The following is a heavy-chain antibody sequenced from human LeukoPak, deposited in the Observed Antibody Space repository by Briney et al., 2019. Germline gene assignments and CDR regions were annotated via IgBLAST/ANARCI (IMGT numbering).Heavy chain of an antibody. CDR1: GGSISSGSYY. J-gene: IGHJ4*02. CDR2: IYTSGST. Sequence: SETLSLTCTVSGGSISSGSYYWSWIRQPAGTGLEWIGRIYTSGSTNYNPSLKSRVTISVDTSKNQFSLKLSSVTAADTAVYYCARVTYYYDSSGYPKGGYYFDYWGQGTLVTVSS. V-gene: IGHV4-61*02. CDR3: ARVTYYYDSSGYPKGGYYFDY. D-gene: IGHD3-22*01.